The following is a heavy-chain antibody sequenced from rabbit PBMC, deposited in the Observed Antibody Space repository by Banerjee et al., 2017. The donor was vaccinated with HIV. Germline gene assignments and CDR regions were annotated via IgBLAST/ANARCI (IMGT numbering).Heavy chain of an antibody. CDR1: GFSFSSSYW. CDR2: IYPDYGIT. D-gene: IGHD1-1*01. V-gene: IGHV1S40*01. CDR3: VRDFPYSSSIAL. J-gene: IGHJ3*01. Sequence: QSLEESGGDLVKPGASLTVTCTASGFSFSSSYWIYWVREAPGTGLVWIAYIYPDYGITDYASWVNGRFTISLDNAQNTVSLQLNSLTTPDTAAYCCVRDFPYSSSIALWGQGPLVTDS.